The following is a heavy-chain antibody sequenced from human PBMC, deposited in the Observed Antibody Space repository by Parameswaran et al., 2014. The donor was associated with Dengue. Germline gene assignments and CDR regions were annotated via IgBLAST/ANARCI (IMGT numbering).Heavy chain of an antibody. J-gene: IGHJ6*02. D-gene: IGHD3-9*01. Sequence: VRQAPGKGLEWIGYIYYSGSTNYNPSLKSRVTISVDTSKNQFSLKLSSVTAADTAVYYCARDRYYDILTGYDYGMDVWGQGTTVTVSS. CDR2: IYYSGST. V-gene: IGHV4-59*01. CDR3: ARDRYYDILTGYDYGMDV.